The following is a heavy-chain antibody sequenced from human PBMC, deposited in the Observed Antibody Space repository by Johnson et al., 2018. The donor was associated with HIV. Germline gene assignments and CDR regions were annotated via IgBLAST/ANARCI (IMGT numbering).Heavy chain of an antibody. CDR1: GFTFSSYW. J-gene: IGHJ3*02. D-gene: IGHD1-26*01. Sequence: EVQVLESGGGLVQPGGSLRLSCAASGFTFSSYWMSWVRQAPGKGLEWVANIKQDGSEKYYVDSVKGRFTISRDNDKNSLYLQMNSLRAEDTAVYYCARSYSGSTWDAFDIWGKGTLVTVSS. CDR3: ARSYSGSTWDAFDI. V-gene: IGHV3-7*01. CDR2: IKQDGSEK.